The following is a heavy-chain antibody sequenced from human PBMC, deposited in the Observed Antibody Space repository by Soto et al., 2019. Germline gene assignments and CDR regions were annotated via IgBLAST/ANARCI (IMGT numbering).Heavy chain of an antibody. J-gene: IGHJ4*02. CDR2: VYPGDSYT. CDR3: ALYDSSGYYIEY. Sequence: GESLKISCKSSGYTFTIHWIGWVRQMAGKVLDLMGIVYPGDSYTGXXPSFQGQXXVSAYECISSXYLQWXTLEASATALYYCALYDSSGYYIEYWCQGTPVTVSS. D-gene: IGHD3-22*01. V-gene: IGHV5-51*01. CDR1: GYTFTIHW.